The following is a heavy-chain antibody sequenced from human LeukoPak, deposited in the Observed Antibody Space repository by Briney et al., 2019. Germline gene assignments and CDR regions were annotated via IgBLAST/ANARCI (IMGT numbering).Heavy chain of an antibody. CDR3: AREATVVTHNYYYYMDV. V-gene: IGHV4-30-2*01. CDR2: IYHSGST. CDR1: GGSISSGGYY. Sequence: PSETLSLTCTVSGGSISSGGYYWSWIRQPPGKGLEWIGYIYHSGSTYYNPSLKSRVTISVDRSKNQFSLKLSSVTAADTAVYYCAREATVVTHNYYYYMDVWGKGTTVTVSS. D-gene: IGHD4-23*01. J-gene: IGHJ6*03.